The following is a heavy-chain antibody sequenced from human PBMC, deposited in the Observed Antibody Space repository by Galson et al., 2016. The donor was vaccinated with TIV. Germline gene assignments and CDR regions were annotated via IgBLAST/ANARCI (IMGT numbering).Heavy chain of an antibody. CDR2: INAANGHT. D-gene: IGHD2-21*01. J-gene: IGHJ4*02. CDR1: GYTFTIYP. CDR3: ARPPYCGGDCFKYDS. V-gene: IGHV1-3*01. Sequence: SCKASGYTFTIYPIHWVRQAPGQSLEWVGRINAANGHTKYSQRFQGRVTITRDTSTTTAYMELSSLRSEDTAVYYCARPPYCGGDCFKYDSWGQGTLVTVSS.